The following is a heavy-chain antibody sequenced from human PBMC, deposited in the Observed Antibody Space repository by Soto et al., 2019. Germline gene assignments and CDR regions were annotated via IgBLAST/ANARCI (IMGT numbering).Heavy chain of an antibody. CDR1: GFTFSDYA. V-gene: IGHV3-30*03. Sequence: VQLVESGGGVVQPGRSLRLSCAASGFTFSDYAMHWVRQAPGKGLEWVAVVSHDGRNTHYADSVKGRFTISRDNVKNSLYLQMNSLRAEDTAVYYCAREYYYGMDVWGQGTTVTVSS. CDR2: VSHDGRNT. J-gene: IGHJ6*02. CDR3: AREYYYGMDV.